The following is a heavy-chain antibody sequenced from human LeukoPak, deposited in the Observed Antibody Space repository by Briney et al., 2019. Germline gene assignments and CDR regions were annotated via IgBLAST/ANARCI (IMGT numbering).Heavy chain of an antibody. D-gene: IGHD3-10*01. CDR2: IGGSGVNT. CDR3: AKIGSYFDY. Sequence: PGGSLRLSCAASGFTFSSYGMHWVRQAPGKGLEWVSSIGGSGVNTYHADSVKGRFTISRDNSKNTLYLQMNSLRAEDTAVYYCAKIGSYFDYWGQGILVTVSS. CDR1: GFTFSSYG. J-gene: IGHJ4*02. V-gene: IGHV3-23*01.